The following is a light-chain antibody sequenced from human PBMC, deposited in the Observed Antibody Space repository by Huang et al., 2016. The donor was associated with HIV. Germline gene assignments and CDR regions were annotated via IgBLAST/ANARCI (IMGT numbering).Light chain of an antibody. V-gene: IGKV3-15*01. CDR3: QQYNDWPFT. Sequence: EIVMTQSPAILSVSPGERATLSCRASQSVNSNLAWYQQKPGQAPRLLIYVASTRATGIPARFSGSGSGTEVTLTISSLQSEDFAVYYCQQYNDWPFTFGGGTKVEIK. CDR2: VAS. J-gene: IGKJ4*01. CDR1: QSVNSN.